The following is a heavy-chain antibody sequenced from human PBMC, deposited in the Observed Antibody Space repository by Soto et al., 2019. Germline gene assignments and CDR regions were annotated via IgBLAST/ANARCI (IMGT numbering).Heavy chain of an antibody. CDR2: IPASGGTI. J-gene: IGHJ4*02. CDR3: AKEKVGPFDY. V-gene: IGHV3-48*03. CDR1: GFTFSNYE. Sequence: EVQLVESGGGLVQTGGSLRLSCAASGFTFSNYEMNWVRQAPGKGLEWVSYIPASGGTIHYADSVKGRFTISRDNARKSLYLQMNSLRVEDTAVYHCAKEKVGPFDYWGQGALVTVSS.